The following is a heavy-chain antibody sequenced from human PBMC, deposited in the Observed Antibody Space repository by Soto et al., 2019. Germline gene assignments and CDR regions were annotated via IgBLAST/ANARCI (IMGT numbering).Heavy chain of an antibody. CDR3: ARDRVIAAAGTHGMDV. D-gene: IGHD6-13*01. CDR1: GGTFSSYA. J-gene: IGHJ6*02. V-gene: IGHV1-69*13. CDR2: IIPIFGTA. Sequence: ASVKVSCKASGGTFSSYAISWVRQAPGQGLEWMGGIIPIFGTANYAQKFQGRVTITADESTSTAYMELSSLRSEDTAVYYCARDRVIAAAGTHGMDVWGQGTTVTVSS.